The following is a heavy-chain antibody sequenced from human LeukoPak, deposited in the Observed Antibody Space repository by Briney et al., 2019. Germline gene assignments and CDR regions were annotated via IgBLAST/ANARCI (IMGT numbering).Heavy chain of an antibody. CDR1: GGSISTYY. J-gene: IGHJ4*02. D-gene: IGHD4-17*01. CDR3: GRRKYGDYGHYFDS. V-gene: IGHV4-59*01. CDR2: IYSSGST. Sequence: SETLSLTCTVSGGSISTYYWSWIRQPPGKGLEWIGYIYSSGSTNYNPSLKGRVTMSVDTSRNQFSLKLSSVTAADTAVYYCGRRKYGDYGHYFDSWGQGILVTVSS.